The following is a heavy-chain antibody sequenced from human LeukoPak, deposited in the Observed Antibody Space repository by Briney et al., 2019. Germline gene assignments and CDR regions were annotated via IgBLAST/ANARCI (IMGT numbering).Heavy chain of an antibody. CDR3: AREGIRGVIISRLFDY. CDR2: ITPSGGNT. CDR1: GYTFTSYY. V-gene: IGHV1-46*01. Sequence: ASVTVSCTTSGYTFTSYYMHWVRQAPGQGLEWMGIITPSGGNTNYAQKFQGRVTMTRDTSTSTVYMELNSLRSEDTAVYYCAREGIRGVIISRLFDYWGQGTLVTVSS. D-gene: IGHD3-10*01. J-gene: IGHJ4*02.